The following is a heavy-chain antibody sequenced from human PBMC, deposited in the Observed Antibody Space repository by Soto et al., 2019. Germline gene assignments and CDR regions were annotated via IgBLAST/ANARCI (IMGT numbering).Heavy chain of an antibody. Sequence: QVQLVESGGGVVQPGRSLRLSCAASGFTFSSYAMHWVRQAPGKGLEWVAVISYDGSNKYYADSVKGRFTISRDNSKNTLYLQMNSLRAEDTAVYDCARGQIAARLWVYYYYGMDVWGQGTTVTVSS. J-gene: IGHJ6*02. CDR3: ARGQIAARLWVYYYYGMDV. CDR2: ISYDGSNK. D-gene: IGHD6-6*01. CDR1: GFTFSSYA. V-gene: IGHV3-30-3*01.